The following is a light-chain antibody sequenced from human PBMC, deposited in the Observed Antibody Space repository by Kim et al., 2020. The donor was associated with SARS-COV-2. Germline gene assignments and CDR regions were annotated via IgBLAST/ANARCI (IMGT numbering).Light chain of an antibody. J-gene: IGLJ1*01. V-gene: IGLV1-47*01. CDR3: AAWDDSLSAYV. CDR2: RNN. Sequence: GQRVSISCSGSSSNIGSNFVYWYQHLPGTAPKLLIYRNNHRPSGVPDRFSGSKSGTSASLAISGLRSEDEADYYCAAWDDSLSAYVFGTGTKVTVL. CDR1: SSNIGSNF.